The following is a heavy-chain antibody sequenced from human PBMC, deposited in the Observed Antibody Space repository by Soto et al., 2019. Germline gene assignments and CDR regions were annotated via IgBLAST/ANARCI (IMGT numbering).Heavy chain of an antibody. CDR1: GFTFSNAW. V-gene: IGHV3-15*01. D-gene: IGHD2-15*01. CDR2: IKSKTDGGTT. Sequence: GGSLRLSCAASGFTFSNAWMSWVSQAPGKGLEWVGRIKSKTDGGTTDYAAPVKGRFTISRDDSKNTLYLQMNSLKTEDTAVYYCTTDRGAIVVVVAATRGLGWFDPWGQGTLVTVSS. CDR3: TTDRGAIVVVVAATRGLGWFDP. J-gene: IGHJ5*02.